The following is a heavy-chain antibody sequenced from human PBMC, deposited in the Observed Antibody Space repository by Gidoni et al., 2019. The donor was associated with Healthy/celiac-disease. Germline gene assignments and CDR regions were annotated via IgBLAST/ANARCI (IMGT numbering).Heavy chain of an antibody. CDR2: IIWNSCSI. D-gene: IGHD3-9*01. J-gene: IGHJ4*02. CDR1: GFNVDDYA. Sequence: ELQLVASGGGLVQPGRSLRLSCAASGFNVDDYAMHWVRQASGKCLEWVSVIIWNSCSIGYADSVKGRFTISRDNAKNSLYLQMKSLIAEYTALYYCAKDHIYDILTGAFDYWGQGTLVTVSS. V-gene: IGHV3-9*01. CDR3: AKDHIYDILTGAFDY.